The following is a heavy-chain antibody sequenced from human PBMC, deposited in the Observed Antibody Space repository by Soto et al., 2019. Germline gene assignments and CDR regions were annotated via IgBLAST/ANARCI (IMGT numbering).Heavy chain of an antibody. J-gene: IGHJ4*02. CDR3: ARGRYGDY. CDR1: GYIFTTYG. D-gene: IGHD1-1*01. CDR2: ISAHTGNT. V-gene: IGHV1-18*01. Sequence: QVHLVQSGAEVRKPGASLKVSCKGSGYIFTTYGITWVRQAPGQGLEWMGWISAHTGNTNYAEKRQLRVTVRRDTSTSTAYMELRNMRSADTAVYYCARGRYGDYWGQGALVTVSS.